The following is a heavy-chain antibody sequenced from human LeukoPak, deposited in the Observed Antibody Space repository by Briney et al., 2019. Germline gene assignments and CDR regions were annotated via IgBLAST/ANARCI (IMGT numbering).Heavy chain of an antibody. V-gene: IGHV1-46*03. Sequence: ASVKVSCKASGYTFTSYYMHWVRQAPGQGLEWMGIINPSGGGTSYAQKFQGRVTMARDTSTSTVYMELSSLRSEDSAVYYCARGSSGWNGAFDYWGQGTLVTVSS. CDR2: INPSGGGT. CDR1: GYTFTSYY. J-gene: IGHJ4*02. CDR3: ARGSSGWNGAFDY. D-gene: IGHD6-19*01.